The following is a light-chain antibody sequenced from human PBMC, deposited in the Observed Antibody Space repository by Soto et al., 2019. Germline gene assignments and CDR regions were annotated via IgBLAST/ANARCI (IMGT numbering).Light chain of an antibody. V-gene: IGLV2-14*01. CDR2: DVI. CDR3: SSYTSSSTVV. J-gene: IGLJ2*01. CDR1: SSDVGGSNY. Sequence: QSALTQPASVSGSPGQSITISCTGPSSDVGGSNYVAWYQQHPGKATKLMIYDVINRPSGVSNRFSGSKSGNTASLTISGLQAEDEADYYCSSYTSSSTVVFGGGTKLTVL.